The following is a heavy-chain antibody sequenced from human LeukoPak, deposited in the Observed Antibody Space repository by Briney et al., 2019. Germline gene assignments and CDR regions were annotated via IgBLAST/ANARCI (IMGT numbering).Heavy chain of an antibody. V-gene: IGHV3-48*03. J-gene: IGHJ4*02. CDR1: GFTFSSYE. D-gene: IGHD3-10*01. CDR2: ISSSGSTI. Sequence: SGGSLRLYCAASGFTFSSYEMNWLRQAREKGLEWVSYISSSGSTIYYADSVKGRFTISRDNAKNSLYLQMNSLRAEDTAVYYCARDGSDPYFDYWGQGTLVTVSS. CDR3: ARDGSDPYFDY.